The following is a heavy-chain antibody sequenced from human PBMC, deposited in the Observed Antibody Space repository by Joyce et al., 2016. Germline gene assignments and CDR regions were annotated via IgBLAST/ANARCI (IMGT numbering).Heavy chain of an antibody. J-gene: IGHJ4*02. V-gene: IGHV2-5*02. CDR1: GFSLSTRGVG. CDR2: IYWDDDK. D-gene: IGHD5-12*01. CDR3: AHRPNSGYDPSAFDF. Sequence: QITLKESGPTLVKPTQTLTLTCAFSGFSLSTRGVGVGWIRQPPGKALEWLALIYWDDDKRYSPSLQSRLTITKDTSRNQVVLTMTNMDPVDTATYYCAHRPNSGYDPSAFDFWGQGTLVTVSS.